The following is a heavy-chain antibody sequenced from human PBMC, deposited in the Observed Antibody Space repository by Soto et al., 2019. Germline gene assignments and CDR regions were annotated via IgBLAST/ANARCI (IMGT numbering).Heavy chain of an antibody. D-gene: IGHD3-22*01. CDR3: AIPDPTYYYDSSGYYPPDAFDI. CDR1: GYTFTSYG. Sequence: GASVKVSFKASGYTFTSYGISWLRQAPGQGLEWMGWISAYNGNTNYAQKLQGRVTMTTDTSTSTAYMELRSLRSDDTAVYYCAIPDPTYYYDSSGYYPPDAFDIWGQGTMVTV. V-gene: IGHV1-18*01. CDR2: ISAYNGNT. J-gene: IGHJ3*02.